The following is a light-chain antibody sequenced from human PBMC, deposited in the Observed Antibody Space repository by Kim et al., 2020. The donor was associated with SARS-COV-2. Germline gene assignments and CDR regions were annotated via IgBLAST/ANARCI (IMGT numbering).Light chain of an antibody. V-gene: IGLV3-19*01. CDR2: GKN. CDR1: SLRSYY. CDR3: NSRDSNDNVV. Sequence: SSELTQDPAVYVALVQTVRITCQGDSLRSYYATWYQQKPGQAPILVIYGKNSRPSGIPDRFSGSSSGNTASLTITGTQAGDEADYYCNSRDSNDNVVFGGGTQLTVL. J-gene: IGLJ2*01.